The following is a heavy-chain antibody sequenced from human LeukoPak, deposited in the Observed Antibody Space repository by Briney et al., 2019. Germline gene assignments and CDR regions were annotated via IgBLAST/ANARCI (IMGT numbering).Heavy chain of an antibody. CDR1: GGSFSGYY. J-gene: IGHJ3*02. V-gene: IGHV4-34*01. D-gene: IGHD3-22*01. CDR3: ARDSKDYYDSSGYPPDDAFDI. CDR2: INHSGST. Sequence: SETLSLTCAVYGGSFSGYYWSWIRQPPGKGLEWIGEINHSGSTNYNPSLKSRVTISVDTSKNQFSLKLSSVTAADTAVYYCARDSKDYYDSSGYPPDDAFDIWGQGTMVTVSS.